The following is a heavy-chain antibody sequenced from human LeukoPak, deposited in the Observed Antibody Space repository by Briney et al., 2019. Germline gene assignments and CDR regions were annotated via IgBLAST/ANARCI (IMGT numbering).Heavy chain of an antibody. CDR2: IYYSGST. CDR3: ASLPLRFLEWLYAFDI. J-gene: IGHJ3*02. V-gene: IGHV4-39*01. CDR1: GGSISSGSYY. D-gene: IGHD3-3*01. Sequence: SQTLSLTCTVSGGSISSGSYYWSWIRQPPGKGLEWIGSIYYSGSTYYNPSLKSRATISVDTSKNQFSLKLSSVTAADTAVYYCASLPLRFLEWLYAFDIWGQGTMVTVSS.